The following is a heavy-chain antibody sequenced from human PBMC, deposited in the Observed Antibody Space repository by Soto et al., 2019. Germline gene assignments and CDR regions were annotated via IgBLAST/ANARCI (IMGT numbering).Heavy chain of an antibody. CDR1: GYSFTSYW. J-gene: IGHJ4*02. Sequence: GESLKISCKGSGYSFTSYWIGWVRQMPGKGLEWMGIIYPGDSDTRYSPSFQGQVTISADKSNSTAYLQWSSLKASDTAMYYCASHTGCSGGSCYPFYWGQGTLVTVSS. CDR2: IYPGDSDT. D-gene: IGHD2-15*01. V-gene: IGHV5-51*01. CDR3: ASHTGCSGGSCYPFY.